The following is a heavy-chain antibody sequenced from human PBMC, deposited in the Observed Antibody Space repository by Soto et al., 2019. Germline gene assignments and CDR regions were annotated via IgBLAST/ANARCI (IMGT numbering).Heavy chain of an antibody. CDR2: IYSGGST. J-gene: IGHJ4*02. D-gene: IGHD3-22*01. CDR1: GFAVSSNY. V-gene: IGHV3-53*01. Sequence: PGGSLRLSCAASGFAVSSNYMSWVRQAPGKGLEWVSVIYSGGSTYYADSVKGRFTISRDNSKNTLYLQMNSLRAEDTAVYYCAGYYYDSSGYYWASWGQGTLVTVSS. CDR3: AGYYYDSSGYYWAS.